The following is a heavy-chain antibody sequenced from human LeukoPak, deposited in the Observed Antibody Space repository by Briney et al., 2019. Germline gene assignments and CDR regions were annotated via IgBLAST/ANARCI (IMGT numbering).Heavy chain of an antibody. CDR3: AKDSSSTIAAAGWFDP. J-gene: IGHJ5*02. CDR1: GFTFDDYA. D-gene: IGHD6-13*01. CDR2: ISWNSGSI. V-gene: IGHV3-9*03. Sequence: PGRSLRLSCAASGFTFDDYAMHWVRQAPGKGLEWVSGISWNSGSIGYADSVKGRFTISRDNAKNSLYLQMNSLRAEDMALYYCAKDSSSTIAAAGWFDPWGQGTLVTVSS.